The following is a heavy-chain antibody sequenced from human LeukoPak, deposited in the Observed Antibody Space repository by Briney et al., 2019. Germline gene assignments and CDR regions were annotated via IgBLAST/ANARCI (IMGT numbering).Heavy chain of an antibody. CDR2: ISYDGSNK. CDR3: ARDWESYFDY. Sequence: GGSLRLSCAASGFTFSSYAMHWVRQAPGKGLEWVAVISYDGSNKYYTDSVKGRFTISRDNSKNTLYLQMNSLRAEDTAVYYCARDWESYFDYWGQGTLVTVSS. V-gene: IGHV3-30*04. J-gene: IGHJ4*02. D-gene: IGHD3-16*01. CDR1: GFTFSSYA.